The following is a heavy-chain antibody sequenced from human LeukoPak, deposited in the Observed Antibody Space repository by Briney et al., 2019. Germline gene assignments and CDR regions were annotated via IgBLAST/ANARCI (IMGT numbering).Heavy chain of an antibody. D-gene: IGHD4-11*01. J-gene: IGHJ4*02. CDR2: ISAYNGST. V-gene: IGHV1-18*01. Sequence: ASVKVSCKASGGTFSSYAISWVRQAPGQGLEWMGWISAYNGSTNYAQKLQGRVTMTTDTSTSTAYMELRSLRSDDTAVYYCARDYPDYPPDYWGQGTLVTVSS. CDR1: GGTFSSYA. CDR3: ARDYPDYPPDY.